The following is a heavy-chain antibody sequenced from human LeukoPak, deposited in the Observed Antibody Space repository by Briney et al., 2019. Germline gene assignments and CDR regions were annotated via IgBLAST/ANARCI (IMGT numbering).Heavy chain of an antibody. CDR2: IYYSGST. D-gene: IGHD2-2*01. CDR1: GGSISSYY. Sequence: SETLSLTCTVSGGSISSYYWSWIRQPPGKGLEWIGYIYYSGSTNYNPSLKSRVTISVDTSKNQSSLKLSSVTAADTAVYYCARSCSSTSCYGGAFDIWGQGTMVTVSS. V-gene: IGHV4-59*01. J-gene: IGHJ3*02. CDR3: ARSCSSTSCYGGAFDI.